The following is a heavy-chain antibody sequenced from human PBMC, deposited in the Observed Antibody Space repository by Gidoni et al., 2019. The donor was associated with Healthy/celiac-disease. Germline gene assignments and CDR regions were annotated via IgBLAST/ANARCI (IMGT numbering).Heavy chain of an antibody. D-gene: IGHD3-22*01. V-gene: IGHV3-23*01. CDR1: GFTFSSYA. CDR3: AKGITMIVVPSNWFDP. J-gene: IGHJ5*02. CDR2: ISGSGGST. Sequence: EVQLLESGGGLVQPGGSLRLSCSDSGFTFSSYAMSWVRQAPGKGLGWVSAISGSGGSTYYADSVKGRFTISRDNSKNTLYLQMNSLRAEDTAVYYCAKGITMIVVPSNWFDPWGQGTLVTVSS.